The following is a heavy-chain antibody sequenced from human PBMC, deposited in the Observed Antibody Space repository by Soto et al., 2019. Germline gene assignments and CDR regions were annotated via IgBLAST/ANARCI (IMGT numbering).Heavy chain of an antibody. V-gene: IGHV3-30*18. CDR3: AKDWGIAVAAH. D-gene: IGHD6-19*01. CDR1: GVTFSSTG. J-gene: IGHJ4*02. Sequence: XGSLRLSCAASGVTFSSTGMHWVRQAPGKGLEWVAVISHDGGNKYYGDSVKGRFTISRDNSKNTLYLQMNSLRADDTAVYYCAKDWGIAVAAHWGQGALVTVSS. CDR2: ISHDGGNK.